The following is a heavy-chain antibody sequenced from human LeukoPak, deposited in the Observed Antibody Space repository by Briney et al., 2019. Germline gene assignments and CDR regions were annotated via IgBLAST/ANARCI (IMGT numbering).Heavy chain of an antibody. Sequence: ASVKVSCKASGYTFTGYSMHWVRQAPGQGLEWMGWINPYSGDTNYAQKFQGRVTMTRDTSISTAFMELSRLRSDDTAVYYCARGKDHYYDSSGYPDYYYYTMDVWGQGTTVTVSS. CDR3: ARGKDHYYDSSGYPDYYYYTMDV. CDR1: GYTFTGYS. CDR2: INPYSGDT. D-gene: IGHD3-22*01. J-gene: IGHJ6*02. V-gene: IGHV1-2*02.